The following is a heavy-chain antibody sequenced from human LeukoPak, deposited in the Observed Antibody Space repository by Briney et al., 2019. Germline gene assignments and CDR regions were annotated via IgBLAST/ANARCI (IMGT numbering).Heavy chain of an antibody. J-gene: IGHJ4*02. Sequence: GASVKVSCKASGYTFTSYGISWVRQAPGQGLEWMGWISAYNGNTNYAQKLQGRVTMTTDTSTSTAYMELRSLRSDDTAVYYCASSLFSSGCPPSFDYWGQGTLVTVSS. CDR3: ASSLFSSGCPPSFDY. CDR1: GYTFTSYG. CDR2: ISAYNGNT. D-gene: IGHD6-19*01. V-gene: IGHV1-18*01.